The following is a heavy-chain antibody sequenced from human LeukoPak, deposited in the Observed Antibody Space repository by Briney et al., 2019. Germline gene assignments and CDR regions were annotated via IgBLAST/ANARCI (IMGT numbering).Heavy chain of an antibody. CDR3: ASADYDDYYIDF. CDR2: IYYSGMT. J-gene: IGHJ4*02. Sequence: KSSETLSLTCTVSGGSISSYYWSWIRQPPGTGLEWIGYIYYSGMTNYNPSLKSRVTISLDTSKNQFSLKLSSVTAADTAVYYCASADYDDYYIDFWGQGTLVTVSS. CDR1: GGSISSYY. V-gene: IGHV4-59*01. D-gene: IGHD4-17*01.